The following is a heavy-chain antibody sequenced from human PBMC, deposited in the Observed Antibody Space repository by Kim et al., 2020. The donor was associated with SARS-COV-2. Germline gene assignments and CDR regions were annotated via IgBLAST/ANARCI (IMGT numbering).Heavy chain of an antibody. Sequence: GGSLRLSCAASGFTFSNFGMHWVRQTPGKGLEWVSVISNDGSNRYYADSVKGRFTISRDNSKNTVYLQMNTLRDEDTGVYYCASGQVNVGYWTDYYYLYPMGVGGQGPTVTV. CDR2: ISNDGSNR. D-gene: IGHD3-22*01. V-gene: IGHV3-30*03. CDR3: ASGQVNVGYWTDYYYLYPMGV. CDR1: GFTFSNFG. J-gene: IGHJ6*02.